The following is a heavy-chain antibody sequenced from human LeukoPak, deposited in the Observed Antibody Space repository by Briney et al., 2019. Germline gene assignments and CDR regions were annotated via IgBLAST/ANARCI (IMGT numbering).Heavy chain of an antibody. Sequence: SETLSLTCTVSGGSISSSSYYWGWIRQPPGKGLEWIGSIYYSGSTYYNPSLKSRVTISVDTSKNQFSLKLSSVTAADTAVYYCARGGTGSGSSFWFDPWGQGTLVTVSS. CDR3: ARGGTGSGSSFWFDP. V-gene: IGHV4-39*01. CDR2: IYYSGST. J-gene: IGHJ5*02. CDR1: GGSISSSSYY. D-gene: IGHD3-10*01.